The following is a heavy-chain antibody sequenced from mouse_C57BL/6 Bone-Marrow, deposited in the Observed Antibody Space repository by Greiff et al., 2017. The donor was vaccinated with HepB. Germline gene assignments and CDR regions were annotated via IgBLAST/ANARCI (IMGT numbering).Heavy chain of an antibody. CDR2: IDPNSGGT. CDR1: GYTFTSYW. V-gene: IGHV1-72*01. D-gene: IGHD2-4*01. CDR3: AREGIYYDYDGFAY. J-gene: IGHJ3*01. Sequence: QVQLQQPGAELVKPGASVKLSCKASGYTFTSYWMHWVKQRPGRGLEWIGRIDPNSGGTKYNEKFKSKATLTVDKPSSTAYMQLSSLTSEESAVYYCAREGIYYDYDGFAYWGQGTLVTVSA.